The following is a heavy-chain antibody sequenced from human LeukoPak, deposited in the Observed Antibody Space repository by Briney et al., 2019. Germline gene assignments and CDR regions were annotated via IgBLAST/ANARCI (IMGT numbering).Heavy chain of an antibody. Sequence: ASVKVSCKASGYTFTSYAMHWVRQAPGQRLEWMGWINAGNGNTKYSQKFQGRVTITRDTSASTAYMELSSLRSEDTAVYYCARVAAATPSGPGDWFDPWGQGTLVTVSS. D-gene: IGHD6-13*01. CDR3: ARVAAATPSGPGDWFDP. CDR1: GYTFTSYA. J-gene: IGHJ5*02. CDR2: INAGNGNT. V-gene: IGHV1-3*01.